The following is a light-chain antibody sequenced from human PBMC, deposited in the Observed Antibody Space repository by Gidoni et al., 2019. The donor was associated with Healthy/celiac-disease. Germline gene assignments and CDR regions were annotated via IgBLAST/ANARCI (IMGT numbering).Light chain of an antibody. CDR1: NIGRKS. J-gene: IGLJ2*01. Sequence: SYVLTQPPSVSDAPGQTGRITCGGNNIGRKSVHWYQQKPGQAPVLVVYDDSDRPSGIPELFSGSNSGNTATLTISRVEAGDEADYYCQVWDSSSDHPGVVFGGGTKLTVL. CDR2: DDS. V-gene: IGLV3-21*02. CDR3: QVWDSSSDHPGVV.